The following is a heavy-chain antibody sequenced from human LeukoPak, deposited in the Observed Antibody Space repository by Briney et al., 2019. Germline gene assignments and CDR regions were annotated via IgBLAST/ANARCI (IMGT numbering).Heavy chain of an antibody. V-gene: IGHV3-11*04. CDR3: ARGSPLSYGTLQQWLVPHYYYMDV. D-gene: IGHD6-19*01. CDR2: ISRSGSTK. CDR1: GFTFSDYN. Sequence: GGSLRLSCAASGFTFSDYNMRWIRQAPGKGLEWVSSISRSGSTKYYADSVKGQFTISRDNAKNSLYLQMNSLRAEDTAVYYCARGSPLSYGTLQQWLVPHYYYMDVWGKGTTVTVSS. J-gene: IGHJ6*03.